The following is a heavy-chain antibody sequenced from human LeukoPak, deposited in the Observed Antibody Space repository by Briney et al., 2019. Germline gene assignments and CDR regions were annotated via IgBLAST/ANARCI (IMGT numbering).Heavy chain of an antibody. D-gene: IGHD3-22*01. CDR2: ISGGATNT. Sequence: PGGSLRLSCAASGFTFSNYAMSWVRQAPGKGLEWVSAISGGATNTYYADSVRGRFTISRDNSKNTLYLQMNSLRAEDTAVYYCAKDWAGSDRRYYFDYWGQGTLVTVSS. CDR3: AKDWAGSDRRYYFDY. V-gene: IGHV3-23*01. CDR1: GFTFSNYA. J-gene: IGHJ4*02.